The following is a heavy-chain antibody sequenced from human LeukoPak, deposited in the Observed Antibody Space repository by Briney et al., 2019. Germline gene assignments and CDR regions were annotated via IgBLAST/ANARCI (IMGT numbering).Heavy chain of an antibody. D-gene: IGHD6-13*01. CDR1: GYGFTSYC. Sequence: GASLKISCKGSGYGFTSYCIGWVRQMPGEGLEWMGIIYPGDSDTRYRPSFQGQVTISADKSMNTSYLQWSSLKASDTAMYYCARRSSSLGDFDYWGQGTLVTVSS. J-gene: IGHJ4*02. V-gene: IGHV5-51*01. CDR2: IYPGDSDT. CDR3: ARRSSSLGDFDY.